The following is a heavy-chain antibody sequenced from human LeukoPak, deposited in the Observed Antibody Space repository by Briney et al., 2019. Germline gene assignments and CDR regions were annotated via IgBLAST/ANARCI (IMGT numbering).Heavy chain of an antibody. CDR3: AREKNYGMDV. CDR2: IGAYKGNK. Sequence: ASVQVSCKASGYTFTTNYIHWVRQAPGQGLEWTGWIGAYKGNKNYAQKFQGRVTMTTDTSTSTGYMELRSLRSGDTAVYYCAREKNYGMDVWGQGTTVTVSS. CDR1: GYTFTTNY. V-gene: IGHV1-18*04. J-gene: IGHJ6*02. D-gene: IGHD2/OR15-2a*01.